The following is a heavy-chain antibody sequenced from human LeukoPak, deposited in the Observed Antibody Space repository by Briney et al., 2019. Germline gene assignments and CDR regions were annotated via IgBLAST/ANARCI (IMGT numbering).Heavy chain of an antibody. CDR3: ARDRSTGWYRRRLFDY. D-gene: IGHD6-19*01. CDR2: INPNSGGT. CDR1: GYTFTGYY. V-gene: IGHV1-2*02. J-gene: IGHJ4*02. Sequence: ASVKVSCNASGYTFTGYYMHWVRQAPGQGLEWMGWINPNSGGTNYAQKFQGRVTMTRDTSISTAYMELSRLRSDDTAVYYCARDRSTGWYRRRLFDYWGQGTLVTVSS.